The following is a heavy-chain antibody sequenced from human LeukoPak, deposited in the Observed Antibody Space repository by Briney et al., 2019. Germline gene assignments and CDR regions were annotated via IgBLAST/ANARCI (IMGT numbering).Heavy chain of an antibody. CDR3: ARVPPTDY. CDR2: IYYSGST. J-gene: IGHJ4*02. CDR1: GGSISSSSYY. D-gene: IGHD4-11*01. V-gene: IGHV4-39*07. Sequence: PSETLSLTCTVSGGSISSSSYYWGWIRQPPGKGLEWSGSIYYSGSTYYNPSLKSRVTISVDTSKNQFSLKLSSVTAADTAVYYCARVPPTDYWGQGTLVTVSS.